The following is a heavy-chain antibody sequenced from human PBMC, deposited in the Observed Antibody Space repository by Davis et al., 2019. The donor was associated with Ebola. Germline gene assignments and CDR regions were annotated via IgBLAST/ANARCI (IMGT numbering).Heavy chain of an antibody. CDR3: ATLRRTITGMDDGFDI. J-gene: IGHJ3*02. CDR1: GYSFTSYW. CDR2: IYPGDSDT. D-gene: IGHD1-20*01. Sequence: GESLKISCKGSGYSFTSYWIGWVRQMPGKGLEWMGIIYPGDSDTRYSPSFQGQVTMSADKSIKTAFLQWSSLKASDTAMYYCATLRRTITGMDDGFDIWGQGTMVTVSS. V-gene: IGHV5-51*01.